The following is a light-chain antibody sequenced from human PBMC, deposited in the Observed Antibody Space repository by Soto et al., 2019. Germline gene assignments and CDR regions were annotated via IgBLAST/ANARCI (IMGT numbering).Light chain of an antibody. CDR1: QDIGTY. V-gene: IGKV1-16*01. CDR2: GAS. CDR3: QQYHTYPQT. Sequence: DIQMTQSPSSLSASVGDIVTITCRSSQDIGTYLAWFQQKPGKAPKSLIYGASKWHSGVPSRFSGSGSETDFTLTITSLQSEDFATYYCQQYHTYPQTFGQGTRLEIK. J-gene: IGKJ2*01.